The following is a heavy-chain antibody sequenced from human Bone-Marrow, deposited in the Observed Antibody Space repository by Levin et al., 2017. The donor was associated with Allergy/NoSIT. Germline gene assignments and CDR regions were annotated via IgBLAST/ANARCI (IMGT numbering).Heavy chain of an antibody. CDR1: GVSFSSYW. J-gene: IGHJ4*02. CDR3: ARGGGNFDY. D-gene: IGHD3-16*01. V-gene: IGHV3-7*01. CDR2: IKLDGSEK. Sequence: GESLKISCAASGVSFSSYWMSWVRQAPGKGLEWVANIKLDGSEKYYVDSVKGRFTISRDNAKNSLYLQMNSLRVEDTAVYYCARGGGNFDYWGQGTLVTVSS.